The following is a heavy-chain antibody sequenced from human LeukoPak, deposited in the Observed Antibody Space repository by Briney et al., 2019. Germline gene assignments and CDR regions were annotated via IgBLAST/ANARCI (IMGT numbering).Heavy chain of an antibody. D-gene: IGHD3-10*01. V-gene: IGHV1-46*01. CDR1: GYTFTSYY. CDR2: INPSGGST. CDR3: AREGFMVRGVMFDWFDP. Sequence: GASVKVSCKASGYTFTSYYMHWVRQAPGQGLEWMGIINPSGGSTSYTQKFQGRGTMTRDTSISTAYMELSRLRSDDTAVYYCAREGFMVRGVMFDWFDPWGQGTLVTVPS. J-gene: IGHJ5*02.